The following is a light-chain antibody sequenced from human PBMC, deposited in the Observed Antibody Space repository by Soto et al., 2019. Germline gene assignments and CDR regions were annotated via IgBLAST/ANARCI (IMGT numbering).Light chain of an antibody. V-gene: IGKV1-12*01. CDR2: TTS. Sequence: DIQMTQSPSSVSASVGDRVTITCRASQAINKYLAWYQQKPGKAPNLLIYTTSSLQSGVPSRFSGSGSGTDFTLTISSLEPEGFATYYCQQGNRFPLTFGGGTKVEIK. CDR3: QQGNRFPLT. J-gene: IGKJ4*01. CDR1: QAINKY.